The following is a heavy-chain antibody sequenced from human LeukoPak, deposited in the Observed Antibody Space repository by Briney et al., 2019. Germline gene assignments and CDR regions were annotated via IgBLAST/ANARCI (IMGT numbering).Heavy chain of an antibody. V-gene: IGHV4-39*07. CDR2: IYYSGST. CDR1: GVSISSSSYY. Sequence: SETLSLTCTVSGVSISSSSYYWGWIRQPPGKGLEWIGSIYYSGSTYYNPSLKSRVTISADTSKNQFSLKLSSVTAADTAVYYCARVYSSSWKGNDWFDPWGQGTLVTVSS. CDR3: ARVYSSSWKGNDWFDP. D-gene: IGHD6-13*01. J-gene: IGHJ5*02.